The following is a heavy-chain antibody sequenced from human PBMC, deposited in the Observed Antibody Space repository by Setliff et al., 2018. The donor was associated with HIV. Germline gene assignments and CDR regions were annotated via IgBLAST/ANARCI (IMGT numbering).Heavy chain of an antibody. V-gene: IGHV4-39*07. J-gene: IGHJ5*02. CDR3: ARARGKTENSYVLNWFDP. D-gene: IGHD5-18*01. CDR1: GGSISTTNYY. Sequence: SETLSLTCSVSGGSISTTNYYWGWVRQPPGKGLEWIGIIYYRGSAYYDLSLKSRVTLSVDTSKNSFSLNLTSVTAADTAVYFCARARGKTENSYVLNWFDPWGQGILVTVSS. CDR2: IYYRGSA.